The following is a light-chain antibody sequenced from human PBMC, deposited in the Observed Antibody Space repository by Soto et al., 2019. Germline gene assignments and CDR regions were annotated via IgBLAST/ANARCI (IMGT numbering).Light chain of an antibody. CDR2: AAS. CDR3: QRYYNDPFT. J-gene: IGKJ4*01. CDR1: QSISNH. V-gene: IGKV1-27*01. Sequence: DIQMTQSPASLSASLGDRVTITCRASQSISNHLNWYQQKPGKAPKLLIFAASTLESGIPPRFSGSGSGTDFTLTINNLQPEDVETYYCQRYYNDPFTFGGGTKVDIK.